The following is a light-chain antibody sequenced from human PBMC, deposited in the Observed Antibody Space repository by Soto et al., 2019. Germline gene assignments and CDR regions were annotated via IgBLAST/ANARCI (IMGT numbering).Light chain of an antibody. CDR2: GAS. CDR1: QSVSSN. V-gene: IGKV3-15*01. Sequence: EIVMTQSPATLSVSPGDRATLSCRASQSVSSNLAWYQQKPGQAPRLLIYGASTRATGVPARFSGSGSGTEVTLTISSLQSEDFAVYYCQQYNNWPPLTFGGGTKVEIK. CDR3: QQYNNWPPLT. J-gene: IGKJ4*01.